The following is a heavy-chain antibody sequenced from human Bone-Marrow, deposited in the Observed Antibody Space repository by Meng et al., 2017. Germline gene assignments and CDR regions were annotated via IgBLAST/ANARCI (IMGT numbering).Heavy chain of an antibody. CDR1: GGSISSYY. J-gene: IGHJ6*02. V-gene: IGHV4-4*07. CDR2: IYTSGST. CDR3: ARIAAAGTMSWYYYYGMDV. D-gene: IGHD6-13*01. Sequence: GSLRLSCTVSGGSISSYYWSWIRQPAGKGLEWIGRIYTSGSTNYNPSLKSRVTISVDTSKNQFPLKLSSVTAADTAVYYCARIAAAGTMSWYYYYGMDVWGQGTTVTVSS.